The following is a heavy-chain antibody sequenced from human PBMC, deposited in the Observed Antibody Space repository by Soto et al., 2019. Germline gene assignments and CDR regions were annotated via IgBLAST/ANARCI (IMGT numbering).Heavy chain of an antibody. CDR1: GFVFSSFA. CDR2: ISYDGRKT. J-gene: IGHJ4*02. V-gene: IGHV3-30*04. Sequence: QEQMVESGGGVVQPGRSLRLSCAASGFVFSSFALHWVRQAPGKGLEWVALISYDGRKTYYADSVKGRFTISRDNSKNSHSLQMNRLRAADTAVYFCARSYDTFTCSYLSIDHWGQGTRVTVSS. D-gene: IGHD3-9*01. CDR3: ARSYDTFTCSYLSIDH.